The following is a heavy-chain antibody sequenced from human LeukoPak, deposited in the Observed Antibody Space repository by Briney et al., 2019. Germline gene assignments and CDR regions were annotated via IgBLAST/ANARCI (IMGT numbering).Heavy chain of an antibody. J-gene: IGHJ3*02. D-gene: IGHD2-21*01. CDR2: VRNKARNYNT. Sequence: PGGSLRLSCATSGFTFGDYHMDWVRQAPGKGLEWTGRVRNKARNYNTEYVASVEGRFTISRDASKNSLYLQMDSLKIEDTGVYFCARDGQQGDQSAFDIWGQGTTVTVSS. CDR1: GFTFGDYH. V-gene: IGHV3-72*01. CDR3: ARDGQQGDQSAFDI.